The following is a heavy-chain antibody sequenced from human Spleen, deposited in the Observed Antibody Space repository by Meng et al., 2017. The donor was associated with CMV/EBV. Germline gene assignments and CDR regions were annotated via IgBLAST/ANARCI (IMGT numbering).Heavy chain of an antibody. J-gene: IGHJ3*02. CDR1: GYSISSGYY. CDR3: ARDRSRGYSYGYAFDI. CDR2: IYYSGST. D-gene: IGHD5-18*01. V-gene: IGHV4-38-2*02. Sequence: SETLSLTCNVSGYSISSGYYWGWIRQPPGKGLEWIGSIYYSGSTYYNPSLKSRVTISVDTSKNQFSLKVNSVTAADTAVYYCARDRSRGYSYGYAFDIWGQGTMVTVSS.